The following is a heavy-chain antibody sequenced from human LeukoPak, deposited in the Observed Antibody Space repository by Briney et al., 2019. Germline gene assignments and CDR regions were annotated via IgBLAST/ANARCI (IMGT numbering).Heavy chain of an antibody. D-gene: IGHD3-22*01. CDR1: GYNFASFD. J-gene: IGHJ3*02. CDR3: AISYNYPTSEFAGNDAFDI. V-gene: IGHV1-18*01. Sequence: ASVTHSCKASGYNFASFDINWVRQAPGQGLEWMGWISTYNGNTNYARKVQGRVTMTTDTSTSTAYMELRSLRSDDTAIYFCAISYNYPTSEFAGNDAFDIWGQGTLVTVS. CDR2: ISTYNGNT.